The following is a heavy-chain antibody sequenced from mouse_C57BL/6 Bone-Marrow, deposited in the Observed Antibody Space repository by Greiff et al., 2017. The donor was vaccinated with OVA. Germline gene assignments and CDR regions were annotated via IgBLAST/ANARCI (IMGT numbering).Heavy chain of an antibody. Sequence: EVKLVESGGGLVQPGGSLKLSCAASGFTFSDYYMYWVRQTPEKRLEWVAYISYGGGSTYYPDTVKGRFTISRDNAKNTLYLQMSRLKSEDTAMYYCARQGGYSAMDYWGQGTSVTVSS. CDR2: ISYGGGST. CDR3: ARQGGYSAMDY. J-gene: IGHJ4*01. CDR1: GFTFSDYY. V-gene: IGHV5-12*01. D-gene: IGHD1-1*02.